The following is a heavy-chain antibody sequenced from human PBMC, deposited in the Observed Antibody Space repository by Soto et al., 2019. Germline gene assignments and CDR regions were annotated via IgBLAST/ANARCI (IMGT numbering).Heavy chain of an antibody. CDR3: ARGRYCLTGRCFPNWFDS. CDR1: GDSISNLVYF. D-gene: IGHD7-27*01. J-gene: IGHJ5*01. CDR2: IYKSATT. V-gene: IGHV4-30-4*01. Sequence: SETLSLTCSVSGDSISNLVYFWAWIRQPPGQALEYIGYIYKSATTYYNPSFESRVAISVDTSKSQFSLNVTSVTAADTAVYFCARGRYCLTGRCFPNWFDSWGQGALVTVSS.